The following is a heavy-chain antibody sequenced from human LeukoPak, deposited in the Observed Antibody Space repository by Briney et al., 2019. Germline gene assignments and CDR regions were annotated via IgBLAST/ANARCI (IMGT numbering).Heavy chain of an antibody. J-gene: IGHJ4*02. V-gene: IGHV1-69*04. D-gene: IGHD6-19*01. CDR1: GGTFSSYA. Sequence: SVKVSCKAYGGTFSSYAICWVRQAPGQGLEWMGRIIPILGIANYAQKFQGRVTITADKSTSTAYMELSSLRSEDTAVYYCARAAKIAVAGIDYWGQGTLVTVSS. CDR2: IIPILGIA. CDR3: ARAAKIAVAGIDY.